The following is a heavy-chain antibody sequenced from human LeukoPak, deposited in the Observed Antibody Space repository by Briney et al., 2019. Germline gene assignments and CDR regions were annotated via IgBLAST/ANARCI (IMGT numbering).Heavy chain of an antibody. J-gene: IGHJ3*02. CDR2: INHSGST. V-gene: IGHV4-34*01. CDR1: GGSFSGYY. D-gene: IGHD3-9*01. Sequence: PSETLSLTCAVYGGSFSGYYWSWNRQPPGKGLEWIGEINHSGSTNYNPSLKSRVTISVDASKNQFSLKLSSVTAADTAVYYCARHRTYYDILTGYYVTSGDAFDIWGQGTMVTVSS. CDR3: ARHRTYYDILTGYYVTSGDAFDI.